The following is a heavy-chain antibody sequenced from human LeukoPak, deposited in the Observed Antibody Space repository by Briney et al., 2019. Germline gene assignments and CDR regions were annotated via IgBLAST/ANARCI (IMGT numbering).Heavy chain of an antibody. J-gene: IGHJ4*02. D-gene: IGHD2-15*01. CDR2: ISRTGTYI. CDR1: GFTFSSYN. Sequence: PGGSLRLSCAASGFTFSSYNMKWVRQAPGEGLEWVSSISRTGTYIYYADSVKGRFTVSRDNAQNSLYLQMNSLRFEDTAVYYCARVLETDCTGGSGYSGLDYWGQGTLVTVSS. V-gene: IGHV3-21*01. CDR3: ARVLETDCTGGSGYSGLDY.